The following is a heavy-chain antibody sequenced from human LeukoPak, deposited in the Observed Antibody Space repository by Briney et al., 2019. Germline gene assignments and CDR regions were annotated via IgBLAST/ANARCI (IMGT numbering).Heavy chain of an antibody. Sequence: GGSLRLSCAASGFTFSSYGMHWVRQAPGKGLEGGAVIWYDGSNKYYADSVKGRFTISRDNSKNTLYLQMNSLRAEDTAVYYCARDFSGASSGYVSYWGQGTLVTVSS. CDR2: IWYDGSNK. CDR3: ARDFSGASSGYVSY. CDR1: GFTFSSYG. D-gene: IGHD3-22*01. V-gene: IGHV3-33*01. J-gene: IGHJ4*02.